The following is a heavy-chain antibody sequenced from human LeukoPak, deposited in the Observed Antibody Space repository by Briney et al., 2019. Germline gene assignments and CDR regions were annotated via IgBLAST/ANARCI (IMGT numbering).Heavy chain of an antibody. CDR3: ARGFTCSSTSCYYNWFDP. Sequence: SETLSLTCTVSGGSMSNYYWSWIRQPPGKGLESIGYIYYSGSASYNPSLKSRVTISVDTSKNQFSLKLSSVTAADTAVYYCARGFTCSSTSCYYNWFDPWGQGTLVTVSS. CDR1: GGSMSNYY. D-gene: IGHD2-2*01. CDR2: IYYSGSA. V-gene: IGHV4-59*12. J-gene: IGHJ5*02.